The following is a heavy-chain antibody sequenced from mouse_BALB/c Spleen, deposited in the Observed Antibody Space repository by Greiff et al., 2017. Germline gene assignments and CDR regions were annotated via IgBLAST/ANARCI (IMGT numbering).Heavy chain of an antibody. Sequence: QVQLQQSGPGLVQPSQSLSITCTVSGFSLTSYGVHWVRQSPGKGLEWLGVIWSGGSTDYNAAFISRLSISKDNSKSQVFFKMNSLQANDTAIYYCASYDYPYYAMDYWGQGTSVTVSS. CDR2: IWSGGST. J-gene: IGHJ4*01. V-gene: IGHV2-2*02. D-gene: IGHD2-4*01. CDR1: GFSLTSYG. CDR3: ASYDYPYYAMDY.